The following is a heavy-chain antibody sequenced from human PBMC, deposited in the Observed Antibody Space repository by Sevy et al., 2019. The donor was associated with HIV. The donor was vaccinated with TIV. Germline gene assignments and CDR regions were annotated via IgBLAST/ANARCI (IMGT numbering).Heavy chain of an antibody. V-gene: IGHV3-74*01. Sequence: GGSLRLSCAASGFTFSSYWMHWVRQAPGKGLVWVSRISRDGSSTNYADSVKGRFTISRDNPKNTLYLQMNSLRAEDTAVYYCARHRGGVVDYWGQGTLVTVS. CDR2: ISRDGSST. CDR1: GFTFSSYW. D-gene: IGHD3-16*01. J-gene: IGHJ4*02. CDR3: ARHRGGVVDY.